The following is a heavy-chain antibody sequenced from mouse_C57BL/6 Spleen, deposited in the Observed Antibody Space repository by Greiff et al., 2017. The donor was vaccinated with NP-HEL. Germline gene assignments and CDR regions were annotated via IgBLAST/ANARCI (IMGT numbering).Heavy chain of an antibody. CDR1: GFTFSSYA. Sequence: EVQLVESGGGLVKPGGSLKLSCAASGFTFSSYAMSWVRQTPEKRLEWVATISDCGSYTYYPDNVKGRFTISRDNSKNNLYLQMSQLKSEDTAMYYCAREGRYCYGSSYGYFDVWGTGTTVTVSS. CDR2: ISDCGSYT. CDR3: AREGRYCYGSSYGYFDV. V-gene: IGHV5-4*01. D-gene: IGHD1-1*01. J-gene: IGHJ1*03.